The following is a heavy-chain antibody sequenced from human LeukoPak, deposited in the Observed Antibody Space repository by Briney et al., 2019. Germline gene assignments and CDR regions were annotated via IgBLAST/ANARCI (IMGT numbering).Heavy chain of an antibody. J-gene: IGHJ3*02. Sequence: ASVKVSCKASGYTFTSYGISWVRQAPGQGLEWMGWISAYNGNTNYAQKLQGRVTMTTDTSTSTAYMELRSLRSDDTAVYYCARDPSAGTTPHASDIWGQGTMVTVSS. CDR1: GYTFTSYG. D-gene: IGHD6-13*01. CDR2: ISAYNGNT. V-gene: IGHV1-18*01. CDR3: ARDPSAGTTPHASDI.